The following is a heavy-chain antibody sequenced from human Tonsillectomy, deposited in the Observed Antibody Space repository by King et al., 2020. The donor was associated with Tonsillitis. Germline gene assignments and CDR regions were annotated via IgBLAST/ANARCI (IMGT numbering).Heavy chain of an antibody. CDR1: GFTSNTYA. J-gene: IGHJ6*02. Sequence: VQLVESGGGLVQPGGSLRLSCAASGFTSNTYAMSWVRQAPGKGLEWVSAISGSGGGTYYADSVKGRXTXSRDSSKNTXYLQMNSLRAEDTAVYYCAKXALITXVXDXXPSYXMDVWGQXTXVTVSS. V-gene: IGHV3-23*04. CDR2: ISGSGGGT. D-gene: IGHD3-10*01. CDR3: AKXALITXVXDXXPSYXMDV.